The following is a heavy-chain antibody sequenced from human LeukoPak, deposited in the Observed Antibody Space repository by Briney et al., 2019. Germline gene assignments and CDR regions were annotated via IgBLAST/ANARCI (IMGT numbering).Heavy chain of an antibody. J-gene: IGHJ6*02. CDR1: GFTVSSNY. V-gene: IGHV3-66*01. CDR3: AREPVVVVAATPVHYYGMDV. Sequence: GGSLRLSYAASGFTVSSNYMSWVRQAPGKGLEWVSVIYSGGSTYYADSVKGRFTISRDNSKNTLYLQMNSLRAEDTAVYYCAREPVVVVAATPVHYYGMDVWGQGTTVTVSS. D-gene: IGHD2-15*01. CDR2: IYSGGST.